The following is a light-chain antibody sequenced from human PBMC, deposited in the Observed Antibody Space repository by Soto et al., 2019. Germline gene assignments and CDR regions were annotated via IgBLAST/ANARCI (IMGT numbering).Light chain of an antibody. CDR2: VAS. CDR3: QQSYSTPYT. CDR1: QSIRNY. Sequence: DIQMTQSPSSLSASVGDRVTITCRASQSIRNYVNWYQQKPGKAPKFLIYVASTLQSGVPSRFSGGGSGTEFTLTICSLQPEDFATYDCQQSYSTPYTFGPGTKLEIK. V-gene: IGKV1-39*01. J-gene: IGKJ2*01.